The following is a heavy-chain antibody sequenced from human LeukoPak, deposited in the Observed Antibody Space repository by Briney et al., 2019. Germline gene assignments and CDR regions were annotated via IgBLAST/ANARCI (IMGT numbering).Heavy chain of an antibody. J-gene: IGHJ4*02. CDR1: GDPMSGFY. CDR3: TRARYGNYFSLDY. Sequence: PSETLSLTCTVSGDPMSGFYWSWIRQPAGKGLEWIGRIYPSGSTNYNPSLKSRVTMSIDTSKNQFSLRLSSVTAADTAVYYCTRARYGNYFSLDYWGQGTLVTVSS. V-gene: IGHV4-4*07. CDR2: IYPSGST. D-gene: IGHD4-11*01.